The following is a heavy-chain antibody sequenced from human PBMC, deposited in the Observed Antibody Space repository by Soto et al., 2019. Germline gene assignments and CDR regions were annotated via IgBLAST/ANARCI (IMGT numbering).Heavy chain of an antibody. CDR2: ISWNSGSI. V-gene: IGHV3-9*01. D-gene: IGHD6-19*01. Sequence: PGGSLRLSCAASGFTFDDYAMHWVRQAPGKGLEWVSGISWNSGSIGYADSVKGRSTISRDNAKNSLYLQMNSLRAEDTALYYCAKDIKESGWYTIFDAFDIPGQATSVTVAS. J-gene: IGHJ3*02. CDR1: GFTFDDYA. CDR3: AKDIKESGWYTIFDAFDI.